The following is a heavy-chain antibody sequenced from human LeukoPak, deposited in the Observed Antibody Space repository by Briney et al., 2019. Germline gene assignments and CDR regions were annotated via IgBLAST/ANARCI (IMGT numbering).Heavy chain of an antibody. J-gene: IGHJ4*02. Sequence: GASVKVSCKASGYTFTSYYMHWVRQAPGQGLEWMGIINPSGGSTSYAQKFQGRVTITRDTSASTAYMELSSLRSEDTAVYYCARSYGHYFGSGSYWPLFDYWGQGTLVTVSS. CDR2: INPSGGST. CDR1: GYTFTSYY. D-gene: IGHD3-10*01. CDR3: ARSYGHYFGSGSYWPLFDY. V-gene: IGHV1-46*01.